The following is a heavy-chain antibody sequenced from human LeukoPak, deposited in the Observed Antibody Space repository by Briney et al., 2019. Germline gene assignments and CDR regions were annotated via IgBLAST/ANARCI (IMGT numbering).Heavy chain of an antibody. CDR2: IKQDGSEK. Sequence: GGSLRLSCAASGFTFSSYEMNWVRQAPGKGLEWVANIKQDGSEKYYVDSVKGRFTISRDNAKNSLYLQMNSLRAEDTAVYYCARARAPGWFGDSDYYYMDVWGKGTTVTVSS. CDR1: GFTFSSYE. J-gene: IGHJ6*03. CDR3: ARARAPGWFGDSDYYYMDV. D-gene: IGHD3-10*01. V-gene: IGHV3-7*01.